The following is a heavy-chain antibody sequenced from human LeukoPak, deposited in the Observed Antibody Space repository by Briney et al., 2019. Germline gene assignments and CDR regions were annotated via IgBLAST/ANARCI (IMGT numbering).Heavy chain of an antibody. D-gene: IGHD5/OR15-5a*01. Sequence: GGSLRLSCAAPGFSFSSYWMHWVRQAPGTGLVWVSRINRDETRTSYADSVKGRFTISRDNAKNTLYLQMNSLRAEDTAVYYCAREHVLAEYFDYWGQGTLVTVSS. CDR2: INRDETRT. J-gene: IGHJ4*02. CDR3: AREHVLAEYFDY. CDR1: GFSFSSYW. V-gene: IGHV3-74*01.